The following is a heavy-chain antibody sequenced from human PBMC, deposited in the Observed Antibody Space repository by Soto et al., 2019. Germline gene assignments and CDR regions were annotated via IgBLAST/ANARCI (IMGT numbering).Heavy chain of an antibody. CDR3: AKDQVYSSSRAYYGMDV. CDR1: GFTFSSYG. Sequence: GGSLRLSCAASGFTFSSYGMHWVRQAPGKGLEWVAVISYDGSNKYYADSVKGRFTISRDNSKNTLYLQMNSLRAEDTAVYYCAKDQVYSSSRAYYGMDVWGQGTTVTVSS. J-gene: IGHJ6*02. CDR2: ISYDGSNK. D-gene: IGHD6-6*01. V-gene: IGHV3-30*18.